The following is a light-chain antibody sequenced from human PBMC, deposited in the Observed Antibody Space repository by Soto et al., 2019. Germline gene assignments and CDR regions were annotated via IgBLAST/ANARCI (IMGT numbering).Light chain of an antibody. Sequence: DIQMTQSPSSLSASVGDRVTITCRASQSICSYLNWYQQKPGKATMLLIYAASSLQSGVPSRFSGSGSGTDFSLSISSLQPEDFATYYCRRCCGTPLPFGRGTKVEIK. J-gene: IGKJ1*01. CDR3: RRCCGTPLP. V-gene: IGKV1-39*01. CDR2: AAS. CDR1: QSICSY.